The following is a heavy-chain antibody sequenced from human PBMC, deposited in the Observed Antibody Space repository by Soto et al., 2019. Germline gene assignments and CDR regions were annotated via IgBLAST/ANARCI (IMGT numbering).Heavy chain of an antibody. D-gene: IGHD1-26*01. Sequence: ASVKVSCKATGYTFTTNSISWIRQAPGQGLEWMGWISGYDGNTNYAQKFQGRVTLTTDTSTSTAYMELSSLRSEDTAVYYCARGIGSVGATHYFDYWGQG. V-gene: IGHV1-18*01. CDR3: ARGIGSVGATHYFDY. J-gene: IGHJ4*02. CDR1: GYTFTTNS. CDR2: ISGYDGNT.